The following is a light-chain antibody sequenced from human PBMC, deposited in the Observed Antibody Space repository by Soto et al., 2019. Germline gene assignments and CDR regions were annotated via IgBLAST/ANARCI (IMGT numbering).Light chain of an antibody. Sequence: QSALTQPPSVSGAPGQRVTLSCTGSSSNIGAGYDVHWYQQFPGTAPKLLIYGNNNRPSGVPDRFSGSTSGTSASLAITGLQAEDEADYYCQSHDSSLSGSVFGGGTKLTVL. V-gene: IGLV1-40*01. CDR3: QSHDSSLSGSV. J-gene: IGLJ3*02. CDR2: GNN. CDR1: SSNIGAGYD.